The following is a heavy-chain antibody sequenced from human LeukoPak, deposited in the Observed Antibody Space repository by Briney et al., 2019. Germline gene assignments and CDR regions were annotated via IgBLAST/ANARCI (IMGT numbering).Heavy chain of an antibody. V-gene: IGHV3-48*04. CDR2: ISSSSTI. J-gene: IGHJ4*02. CDR1: GFTFSSYS. D-gene: IGHD1-26*01. CDR3: ARDREWVFDY. Sequence: GGSLRLSCAASGFTFSSYSMNWVRQAPGKGLEWVSYISSSSTIYYADSVKGRFTISRDNAKNSLYLQMNSLRAEDTAVYYCARDREWVFDYWGQGTLVTVSS.